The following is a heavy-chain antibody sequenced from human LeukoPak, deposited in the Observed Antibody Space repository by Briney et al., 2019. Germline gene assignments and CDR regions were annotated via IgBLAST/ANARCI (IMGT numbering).Heavy chain of an antibody. J-gene: IGHJ4*02. Sequence: KPSETLSLTCSGSGGSISSYYWSWIRHRAGNGLEGIGRIYSTGSTNYNPSLKSRVTMSVDTSTNQFSLRLRSVTAADTAVYYCARQIASAGTAGFDFWGQGALVTVSS. D-gene: IGHD6-13*01. CDR2: IYSTGST. CDR1: GGSISSYY. V-gene: IGHV4-4*07. CDR3: ARQIASAGTAGFDF.